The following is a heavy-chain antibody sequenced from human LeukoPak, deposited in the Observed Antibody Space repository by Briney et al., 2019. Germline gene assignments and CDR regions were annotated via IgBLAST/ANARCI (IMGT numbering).Heavy chain of an antibody. D-gene: IGHD6-19*01. CDR3: ATPVGGWPFFDY. Sequence: GASVKVSCKASGYTFTSYGISWVRQAPGQGLEWMGWISAYNGNTNYAQKLQGRVTMTTDTSTSTAYMELSSLRSEDTAVYYCATPVGGWPFFDYWGQGTLVTVSS. J-gene: IGHJ4*02. CDR1: GYTFTSYG. V-gene: IGHV1-18*01. CDR2: ISAYNGNT.